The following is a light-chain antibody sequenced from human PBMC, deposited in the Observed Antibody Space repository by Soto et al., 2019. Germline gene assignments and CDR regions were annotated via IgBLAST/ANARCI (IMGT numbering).Light chain of an antibody. CDR1: QDISNY. V-gene: IGKV1-33*01. CDR2: DAS. CDR3: QQYGPL. J-gene: IGKJ3*01. Sequence: DIQMTQSPSSLSASVGDRVTITCQASQDISNYLNWYQQKPGKAPTLLIYDASNLETGVPSRFSGSGSGTDFTFTISSLQPEDIATYYCQQYGPLFGPGTKVDIK.